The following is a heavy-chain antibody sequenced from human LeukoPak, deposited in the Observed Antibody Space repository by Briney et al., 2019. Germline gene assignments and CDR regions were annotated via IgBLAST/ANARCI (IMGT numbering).Heavy chain of an antibody. Sequence: GGSLRLSCAASGFTFSSYAMNWVRQAPGKGLEWVSAISGSGGGTYYADSVKGRFTISRDNAKNTLYLQMNSLRAEDTAVYYCARRGASTGAFDIWGQGTMVTVSS. CDR3: ARRGASTGAFDI. D-gene: IGHD1-26*01. V-gene: IGHV3-23*01. J-gene: IGHJ3*02. CDR2: ISGSGGGT. CDR1: GFTFSSYA.